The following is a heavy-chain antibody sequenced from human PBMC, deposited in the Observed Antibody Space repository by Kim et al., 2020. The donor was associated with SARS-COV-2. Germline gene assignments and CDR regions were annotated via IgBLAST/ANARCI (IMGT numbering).Heavy chain of an antibody. CDR1: GFDFYAYA. V-gene: IGHV3-23*01. Sequence: GGSLRLSCAASGFDFYAYAMNWIRQAPGRGLEWVSGIVRSSDKYYAESVMGRFTISRDTSNNFVYLQMNSLRVEDTAVYYCAKDRISGDGFWEFDYWGQGILVTVSS. J-gene: IGHJ4*02. D-gene: IGHD3-3*01. CDR3: AKDRISGDGFWEFDY. CDR2: IVRSSDK.